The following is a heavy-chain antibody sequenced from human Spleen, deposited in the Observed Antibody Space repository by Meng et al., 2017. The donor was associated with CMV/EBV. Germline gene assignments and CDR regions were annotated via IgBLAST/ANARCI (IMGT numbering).Heavy chain of an antibody. J-gene: IGHJ1*01. Sequence: YDWSWIRQPPGKGLEWIGEINHSGSTNYNPSLKSRVTISLDTSKNQFSLKLSSVTAADTAEYYCAGEVYRSGPARASGNYPRGAYLLHWGQGTLVTVSS. CDR3: AGEVYRSGPARASGNYPRGAYLLH. V-gene: IGHV4-34*01. D-gene: IGHD4-23*01. CDR1: YD. CDR2: INHSGST.